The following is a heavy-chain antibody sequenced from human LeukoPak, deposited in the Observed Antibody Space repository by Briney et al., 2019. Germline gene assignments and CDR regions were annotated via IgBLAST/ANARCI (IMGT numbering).Heavy chain of an antibody. CDR2: IYYSGST. D-gene: IGHD3-22*01. Sequence: SETLSLTCTVSGGSISSSSYYWGWIRQPPGKGLEWIGSIYYSGSTYYNPSLKSRVTMSVDTSKNQFSLKLSSVTAADTAVYYCARGQYYYDSSGPIRGFDPWGQGTLVTVSS. J-gene: IGHJ5*02. V-gene: IGHV4-39*07. CDR3: ARGQYYYDSSGPIRGFDP. CDR1: GGSISSSSYY.